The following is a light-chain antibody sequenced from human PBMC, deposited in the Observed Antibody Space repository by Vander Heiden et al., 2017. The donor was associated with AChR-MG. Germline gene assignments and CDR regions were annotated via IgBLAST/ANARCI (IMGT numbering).Light chain of an antibody. V-gene: IGKV3-20*01. CDR1: QSVSSSY. J-gene: IGKJ2*01. CDR2: GAS. CDR3: QQDGSSYT. Sequence: EIVLTQSPGTLSLSPGERATLSCRASQSVSSSYLAWYQQKPGQAPRLLIYGASSRANGIPDRFSGSGSGTDFTLTISRRETEDFAAYYWQQDGSSYTFGQGTKLEIK.